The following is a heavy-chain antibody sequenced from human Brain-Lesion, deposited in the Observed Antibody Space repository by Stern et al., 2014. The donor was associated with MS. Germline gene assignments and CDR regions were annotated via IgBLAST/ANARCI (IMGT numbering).Heavy chain of an antibody. Sequence: QLQLQESGPGLVKPSQTLSLTCTVSGGSISSGSDYWSWLRQPVGKGLEWIGRIPPRGSAFYTTSLKGRVTISTDTSMTQFSLELNSATAADTAIYYCASGYRIFDYWGQGILVTVSS. CDR1: GGSISSGSDY. CDR2: IPPRGSA. CDR3: ASGYRIFDY. V-gene: IGHV4-61*02. J-gene: IGHJ4*02. D-gene: IGHD5-18*01.